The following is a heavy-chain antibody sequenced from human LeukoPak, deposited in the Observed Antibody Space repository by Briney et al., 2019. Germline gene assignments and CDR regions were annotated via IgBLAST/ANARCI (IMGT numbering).Heavy chain of an antibody. V-gene: IGHV4-39*01. CDR3: ARPDDGNWFDP. Sequence: PSETLSLTCAVSGASISTVGYYWGWIRQAPEKGLEWIGKVDYRGITQYDPSLKSRVIMSLDTSKNQFSLILSSVTAADTAMYYCARPDDGNWFDPWGQGTLVTVSS. CDR1: GASISTVGYY. CDR2: VDYRGIT. D-gene: IGHD2-8*01. J-gene: IGHJ5*02.